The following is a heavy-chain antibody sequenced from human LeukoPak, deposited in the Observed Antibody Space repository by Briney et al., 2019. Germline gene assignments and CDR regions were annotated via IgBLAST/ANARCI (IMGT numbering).Heavy chain of an antibody. Sequence: SETLSLTCAVYGGSFSGYYWSWIRQPPGKGLEWIGEINHSGSTNYNPSLKSRVTISVDTSKNQFSLKLSSVTAADTAVYYCATSPSYYYYYMDVWGKGTTVTISS. CDR3: ATSPSYYYYYMDV. CDR2: INHSGST. V-gene: IGHV4-34*01. J-gene: IGHJ6*03. CDR1: GGSFSGYY.